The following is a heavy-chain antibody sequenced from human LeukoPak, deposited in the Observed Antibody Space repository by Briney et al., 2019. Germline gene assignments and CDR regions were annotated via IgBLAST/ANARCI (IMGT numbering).Heavy chain of an antibody. V-gene: IGHV3-33*08. CDR3: ARDGTGSGSYDY. J-gene: IGHJ4*02. CDR2: IWYDGSNK. D-gene: IGHD1-26*01. CDR1: GFTFISHG. Sequence: GGSLRLSCTASGFTFISHGMHWVRQAPGKGLEWVAVIWYDGSNKYYADSVKGRFTISRDNSKNTLYLQMNSLRAEDTAVYYCARDGTGSGSYDYWGQGTLVTVSS.